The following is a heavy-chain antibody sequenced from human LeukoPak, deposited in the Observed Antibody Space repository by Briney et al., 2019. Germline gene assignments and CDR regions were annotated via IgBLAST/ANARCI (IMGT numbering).Heavy chain of an antibody. D-gene: IGHD3-10*01. Sequence: PGGSLRLSCAASGFTFSDYYMSWIRQAPGKGLEWVSYISSSGSIIHYADSVKGRFTISRDNAKNSLYLQMNSLRAEDTAVYYCARAQYYYGSGSYDYFDYWGQGTPVTVSS. V-gene: IGHV3-11*04. CDR3: ARAQYYYGSGSYDYFDY. CDR1: GFTFSDYY. J-gene: IGHJ4*02. CDR2: ISSSGSII.